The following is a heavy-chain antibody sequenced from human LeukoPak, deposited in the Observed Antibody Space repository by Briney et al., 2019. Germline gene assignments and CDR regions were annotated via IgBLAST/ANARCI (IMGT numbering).Heavy chain of an antibody. CDR1: GGSVNSGTYY. CDR2: ISYSGST. D-gene: IGHD5-24*01. Sequence: SETLSLTCTVSGGSVNSGTYYWSWIRQPPGKGLEWIGYISYSGSTNYNPSLRSRVTISVDTSKNQFSLKLSSVTAADTAVYYCARGGRWLQFNYWGQGTLVTVSS. CDR3: ARGGRWLQFNY. V-gene: IGHV4-61*01. J-gene: IGHJ4*02.